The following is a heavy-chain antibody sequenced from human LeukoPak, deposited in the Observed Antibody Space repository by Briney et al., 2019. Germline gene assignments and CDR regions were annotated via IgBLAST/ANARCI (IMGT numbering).Heavy chain of an antibody. CDR2: INHSGST. Sequence: PSETLSLTCTVSGGSISSYYWSWIRQPPGKGLEWIGEINHSGSTNYNPSLKSRVTISVDTSKNQFSLKLSSVTAADTAVYYCARVRYYYDSSGYTRGSYFDYWGQGTLVTVSS. V-gene: IGHV4-34*01. CDR3: ARVRYYYDSSGYTRGSYFDY. CDR1: GGSISSYY. D-gene: IGHD3-22*01. J-gene: IGHJ4*02.